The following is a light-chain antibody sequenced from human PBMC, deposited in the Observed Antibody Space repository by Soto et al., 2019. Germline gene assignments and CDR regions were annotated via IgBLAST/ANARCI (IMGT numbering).Light chain of an antibody. CDR2: DAP. J-gene: IGKJ1*01. CDR3: QQRTNWPPWT. CDR1: ESIGTY. V-gene: IGKV3-11*02. Sequence: EIVLTQSPATLSLSPGERATLSCRASESIGTYLAWYQQKPGQAPRLLISDAPKRATGIPARFSGSGSWRDFTLTISSLQPEDFSIYYCQQRTNWPPWTFGQGTKVEIK.